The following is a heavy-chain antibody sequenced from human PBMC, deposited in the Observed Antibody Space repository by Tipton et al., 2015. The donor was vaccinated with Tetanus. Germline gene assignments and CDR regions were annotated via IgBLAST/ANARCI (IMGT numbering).Heavy chain of an antibody. Sequence: TLSLTCTVSGGSVSSGCYYWSWIRQPPGKGLEWIGYIYYSGSTNYNPYLKSRVTISVDTSKNQFSLKLSSVTAADSAVYYCARVSLVCCGGPCYPCYFDFWGQGALLTVSS. D-gene: IGHD2-15*01. J-gene: IGHJ4*01. CDR3: ARVSLVCCGGPCYPCYFDF. CDR1: GGSVSSGCYY. CDR2: IYYSGST. V-gene: IGHV4-61*01.